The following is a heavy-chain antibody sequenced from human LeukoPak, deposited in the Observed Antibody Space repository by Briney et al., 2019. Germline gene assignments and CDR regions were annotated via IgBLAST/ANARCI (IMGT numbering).Heavy chain of an antibody. CDR1: GGTFSSYA. Sequence: VASVKVSCKASGGTFSSYAISWVRQAPGQGLEWMGWLNPNSGGTKYAQKFQGRVTLTRDTSISTAYMELSRLKSDDTAVYYCARDQFGDLSYNYWGQGTLITVSS. CDR3: ARDQFGDLSYNY. D-gene: IGHD3-10*01. V-gene: IGHV1-2*02. CDR2: LNPNSGGT. J-gene: IGHJ4*02.